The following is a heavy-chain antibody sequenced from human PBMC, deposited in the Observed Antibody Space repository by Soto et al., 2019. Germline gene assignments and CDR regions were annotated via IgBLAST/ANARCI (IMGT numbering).Heavy chain of an antibody. J-gene: IGHJ6*02. CDR3: AKNGQPPYYYYGMDV. D-gene: IGHD2-8*01. CDR1: GYTFTNFG. Sequence: ASVKVSCKASGYTFTNFGISWVRQAPGQGLEWMGWISGYNGDTKYAQKFQGRVTMTIDTSTTTTYMELRSLTSDDTAVYYCAKNGQPPYYYYGMDVWGQGTPVTVSS. V-gene: IGHV1-18*01. CDR2: ISGYNGDT.